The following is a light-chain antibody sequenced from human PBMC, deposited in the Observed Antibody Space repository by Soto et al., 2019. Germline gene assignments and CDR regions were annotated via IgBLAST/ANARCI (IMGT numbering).Light chain of an antibody. V-gene: IGKV3D-20*02. CDR2: GAT. J-gene: IGKJ5*01. CDR3: QQRSNWPPEIT. Sequence: EIVLTQSPGTLSVSPVERATLSCRASQSVSSNYLAWYQQKPGQAPRLLIHGATTRATGIPARFSGSGSGTGFTLTISSLEPEDFAVYYCQQRSNWPPEITFGQGTRLEIK. CDR1: QSVSSNY.